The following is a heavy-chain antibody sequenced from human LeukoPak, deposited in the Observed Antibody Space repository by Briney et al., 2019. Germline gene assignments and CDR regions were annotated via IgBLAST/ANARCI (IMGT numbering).Heavy chain of an antibody. CDR3: AKALSKLVLGMDV. CDR2: ISYDGSNK. J-gene: IGHJ6*02. Sequence: PGGSLRLSCAASGFTFSSYAMHWVRQAPGKGLEWVAVISYDGSNKYYADSVKGRFTISRDNSKNTLYLQMNSLRAEDTAVYYCAKALSKLVLGMDVWGQGTTVTVSS. D-gene: IGHD6-6*01. CDR1: GFTFSSYA. V-gene: IGHV3-30*04.